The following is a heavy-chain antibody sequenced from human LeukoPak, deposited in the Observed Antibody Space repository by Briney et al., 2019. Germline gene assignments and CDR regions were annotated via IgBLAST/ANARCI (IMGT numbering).Heavy chain of an antibody. Sequence: AGGSLRLSCAASGFTLSRPWMHWVRQAPGKGLVWVSRIDDDGSSTIYADSVKGRFTISRDNAKNTLYLQMNSLRGEDTAVYYCARVSGYGHFDYWGQGTLVTVSS. CDR3: ARVSGYGHFDY. D-gene: IGHD4-17*01. V-gene: IGHV3-74*01. J-gene: IGHJ4*02. CDR1: GFTLSRPW. CDR2: IDDDGSST.